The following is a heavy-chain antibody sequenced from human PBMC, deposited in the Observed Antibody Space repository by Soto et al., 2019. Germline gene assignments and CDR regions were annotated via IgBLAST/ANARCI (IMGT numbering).Heavy chain of an antibody. J-gene: IGHJ5*02. V-gene: IGHV3-23*01. D-gene: IGHD1-26*01. CDR1: GFTFSHFA. CDR2: ISGSGSRT. CDR3: AKGRRVGIRRPLDL. Sequence: EMQLLETGGAVVPPGASLRLSCAASGFTFSHFAMSWVRQRPGKGLEWISGISGSGSRTYDADSVQGRFSIARDNPNSTLYLQMDSLRVEDTAVYYCAKGRRVGIRRPLDLWGQGTLVTVSS.